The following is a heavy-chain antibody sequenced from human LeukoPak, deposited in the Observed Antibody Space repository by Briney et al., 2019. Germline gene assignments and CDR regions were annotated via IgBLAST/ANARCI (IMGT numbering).Heavy chain of an antibody. V-gene: IGHV1-2*02. CDR1: GYTFTGYC. D-gene: IGHD3-3*01. CDR2: INPNSGGT. J-gene: IGHJ4*02. CDR3: ARDLDLREGGIDY. Sequence: ASVKVSCKASGYTFTGYCMHWVRQAPGQGLEWMGWINPNSGGTNYAQKFQGRVTMTRDTSISTAYMELSRLRSDDTAVYYCARDLDLREGGIDYWGQGTLVTVSS.